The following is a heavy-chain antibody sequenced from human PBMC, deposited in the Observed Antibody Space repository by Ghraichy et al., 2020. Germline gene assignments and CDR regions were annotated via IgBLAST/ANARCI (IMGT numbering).Heavy chain of an antibody. CDR3: ARQTSVTSFDS. J-gene: IGHJ4*02. V-gene: IGHV5-51*01. D-gene: IGHD4-17*01. Sequence: GESLNISCRGSGYSFTTYWIAWVRQMPGKGLEWMGIIYPDDSNTRYSPSFQGQVTISVDKSVSTAYLQWSSLKASDTAMYYCARQTSVTSFDSWGQGTLVTVSS. CDR1: GYSFTTYW. CDR2: IYPDDSNT.